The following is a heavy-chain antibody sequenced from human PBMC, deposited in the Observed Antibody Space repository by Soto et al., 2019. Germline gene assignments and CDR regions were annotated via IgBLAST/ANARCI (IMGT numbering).Heavy chain of an antibody. V-gene: IGHV5-10-1*01. CDR2: IDPSDSYT. Sequence: GSLKLSCKGSGYSFTSYWISWVLQMPGKGLDWMGRIDPSDSYTNYSPSFQGHVTISADKSISTAYLQWSSLKASDTAMYYCARQTGYSSSWLTDYYYYYGMDVWGQGTTVTVYS. D-gene: IGHD6-13*01. J-gene: IGHJ6*02. CDR3: ARQTGYSSSWLTDYYYYYGMDV. CDR1: GYSFTSYW.